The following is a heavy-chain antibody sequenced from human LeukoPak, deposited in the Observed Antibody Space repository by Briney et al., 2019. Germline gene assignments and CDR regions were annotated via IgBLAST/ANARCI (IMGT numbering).Heavy chain of an antibody. Sequence: GRSLRLSCAASGFTFDDYAMHWVRQAPGKGLEWVSGISWNSGSIGYADSVKGRFTISRDNSKNTLYLQMNSLRAEDTAVYYCARGKEYSSSSSDYWGQGTLVTVSS. CDR1: GFTFDDYA. D-gene: IGHD6-6*01. CDR2: ISWNSGSI. CDR3: ARGKEYSSSSSDY. J-gene: IGHJ4*02. V-gene: IGHV3-9*01.